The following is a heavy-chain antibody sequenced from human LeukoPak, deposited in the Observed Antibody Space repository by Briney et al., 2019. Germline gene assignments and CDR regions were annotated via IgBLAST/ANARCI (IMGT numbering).Heavy chain of an antibody. V-gene: IGHV3-21*01. CDR1: GFTFSSYS. J-gene: IGHJ4*02. CDR2: ISSSSSYI. CDR3: ARDRATVTPFDY. Sequence: GGSLRLSCAASGFTFSSYSMNWVRQAPGKGLEWVSSISSSSSYIYYADSVKGRFTISRDNAKNSLYLQMNSLRAEDTAVYYCARDRATVTPFDYWGQGTLVTVSS. D-gene: IGHD4-11*01.